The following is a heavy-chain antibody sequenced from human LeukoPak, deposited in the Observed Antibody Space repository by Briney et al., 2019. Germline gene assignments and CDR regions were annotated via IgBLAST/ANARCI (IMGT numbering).Heavy chain of an antibody. CDR1: GGSISGYY. CDR3: ASRFTMVRGVIGGDAFDI. CDR2: IYYSGST. V-gene: IGHV4-59*12. Sequence: SETLSLTCTVSGGSISGYYWSWIRQPPGKGLEWIGYIYYSGSTNYNPSLKSRVTISVDTSKNQFSLKLSSVTAADTAVYYCASRFTMVRGVIGGDAFDIWGQGTMVTVSS. J-gene: IGHJ3*02. D-gene: IGHD3-10*01.